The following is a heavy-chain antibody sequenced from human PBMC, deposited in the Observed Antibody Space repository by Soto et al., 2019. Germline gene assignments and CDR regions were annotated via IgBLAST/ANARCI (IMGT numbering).Heavy chain of an antibody. Sequence: QVQLLESGGGVVQPGRSLRLSCAASGFTFSSYGMHWVRQAPGKGLEWVAVISYDGSNKYYADSVKGRFTISRDNSKNTLYLQMNSLRAEDTAVYHCAREGEMAQGGMDVWGQGTTVTVSS. CDR1: GFTFSSYG. J-gene: IGHJ6*02. V-gene: IGHV3-30*03. D-gene: IGHD1-26*01. CDR3: AREGEMAQGGMDV. CDR2: ISYDGSNK.